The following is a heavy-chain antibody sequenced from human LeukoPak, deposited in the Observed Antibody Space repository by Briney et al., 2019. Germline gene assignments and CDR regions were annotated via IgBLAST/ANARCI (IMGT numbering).Heavy chain of an antibody. CDR3: ARDPRSSSWRDYYYYMDV. CDR1: GFTFSSYT. CDR2: ISSSSYI. J-gene: IGHJ6*03. D-gene: IGHD6-13*01. Sequence: GGSLRLSCAASGFTFSSYTMNWVRQAPGKGLEWVSSISSSSYIYYADSVKGRFTISRDNAKNSLYLQMNSLRAEDTAVYYCARDPRSSSWRDYYYYMDVWGKGTTVTVSS. V-gene: IGHV3-21*01.